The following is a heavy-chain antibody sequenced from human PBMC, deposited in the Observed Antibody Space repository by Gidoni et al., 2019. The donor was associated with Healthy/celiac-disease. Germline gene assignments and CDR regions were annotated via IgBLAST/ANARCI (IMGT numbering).Heavy chain of an antibody. CDR2: ISYDGSNK. CDR1: GFTFSSYA. D-gene: IGHD1-26*01. J-gene: IGHJ4*02. V-gene: IGHV3-30*01. Sequence: QVQLVESGGGVVQPGRSLRLSCAASGFTFSSYAMHWVSQAPGKGLEGVAVISYDGSNKYYADSLKGRFTISRDNSKNTLYLQMNSLRAEDTAVYYCARRKWEPGGYFDYWGQGTLVTVSS. CDR3: ARRKWEPGGYFDY.